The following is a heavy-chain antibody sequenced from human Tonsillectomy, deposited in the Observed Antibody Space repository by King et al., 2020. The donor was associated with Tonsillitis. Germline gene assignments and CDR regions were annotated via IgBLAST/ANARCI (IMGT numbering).Heavy chain of an antibody. CDR1: GYTFTSYA. D-gene: IGHD2-2*01. CDR2: INAGNGNT. V-gene: IGHV1-3*01. CDR3: AIERGGCSSTSCYYYFDY. Sequence: VQLVQSGAEVKKPGASVKVSCKASGYTFTSYAMHWVRQAPGQRLEWMGWINAGNGNTKYSQKFQGRVTITRDTSASTAYMELSSLRSEDTAVYYCAIERGGCSSTSCYYYFDYWGQGTLVTVSS. J-gene: IGHJ4*02.